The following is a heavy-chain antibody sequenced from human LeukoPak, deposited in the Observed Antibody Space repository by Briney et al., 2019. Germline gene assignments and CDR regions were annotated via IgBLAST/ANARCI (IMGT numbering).Heavy chain of an antibody. CDR1: GYTFTGYY. D-gene: IGHD6-6*01. V-gene: IGHV1-69*13. CDR3: ARASIAARFDY. CDR2: IIPIFGTA. Sequence: GASVKVSCKASGYTFTGYYMHWVRQSPGQGLEWMGGIIPIFGTANYAQKFQGRVTITADESTSTAYMELSSLRSEDTAVYYCARASIAARFDYWGQGTLVTVSS. J-gene: IGHJ4*02.